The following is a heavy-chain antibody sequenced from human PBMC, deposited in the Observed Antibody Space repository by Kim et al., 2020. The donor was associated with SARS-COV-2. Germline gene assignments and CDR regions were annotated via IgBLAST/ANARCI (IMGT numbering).Heavy chain of an antibody. V-gene: IGHV3-9*01. CDR1: GFTFDDYA. CDR3: AKGLGYYVSGSKGFLNWFDP. CDR2: ISWNSGSV. D-gene: IGHD3-10*01. J-gene: IGHJ5*02. Sequence: GGSLRLSCAASGFTFDDYAMHWVRQAPGKGLEWVSGISWNSGSVGYADSVKGRFTISRDNAKNSLYLQTNSLTAEDTALYYCAKGLGYYVSGSKGFLNWFDPWGQGTLVTVSS.